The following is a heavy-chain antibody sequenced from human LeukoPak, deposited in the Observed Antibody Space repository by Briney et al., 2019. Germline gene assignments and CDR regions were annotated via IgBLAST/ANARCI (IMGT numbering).Heavy chain of an antibody. CDR3: ARGVRVTVTTSWFDP. Sequence: ASVKASCKASGYTFTSYDINWVRQATGQGLEWMGWMNPNSGNTGYAQKFQGRVTMNRNTSISTAYMELSSLRSEDTAVYYCARGVRVTVTTSWFDPWGQGTLVTVSS. CDR2: MNPNSGNT. D-gene: IGHD4-17*01. V-gene: IGHV1-8*01. CDR1: GYTFTSYD. J-gene: IGHJ5*02.